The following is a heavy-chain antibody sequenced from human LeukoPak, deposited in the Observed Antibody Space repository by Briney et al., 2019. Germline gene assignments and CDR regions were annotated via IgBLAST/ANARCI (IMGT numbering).Heavy chain of an antibody. CDR2: VYYSGSS. CDR1: GRSVSSDEYY. J-gene: IGHJ4*02. V-gene: IGHV4-31*03. D-gene: IGHD3-3*01. Sequence: PSETLSLTCTVSGRSVSSDEYYWSWVRQHPGKGLEWIGYVYYSGSSYYIPSLESRVTMSVAVSKNQFSLALRSVTAADAAMYYCARVKVLGFLEWFLAFWGPGALVTVSS. CDR3: ARVKVLGFLEWFLAF.